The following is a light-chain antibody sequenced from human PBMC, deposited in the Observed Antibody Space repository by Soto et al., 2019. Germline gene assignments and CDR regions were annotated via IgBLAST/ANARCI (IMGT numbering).Light chain of an antibody. CDR1: QSLVHPDGNIY. CDR2: KVS. J-gene: IGKJ1*01. Sequence: DVVMTQSPLSLPVTLGQPASISCRSSQSLVHPDGNIYLSWFQQRPGQSPRRLIYKVSNRDSGVPARISGSGSGTGFTLRISRVEAEDVGIYYCMQGTHWPWTFGQGTKVDIK. V-gene: IGKV2-30*02. CDR3: MQGTHWPWT.